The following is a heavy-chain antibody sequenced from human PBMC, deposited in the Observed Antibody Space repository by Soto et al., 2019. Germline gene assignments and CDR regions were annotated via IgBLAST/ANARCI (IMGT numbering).Heavy chain of an antibody. Sequence: ASLKRSSKASGYPLTSYDINWVRLATGQGLEWMGWMNPNSGNTAYAQKFQGRVTMTRNTSISTAYMELSSLRSEDTAVYYCARLKQDYAVAWGQGTLFTVSS. D-gene: IGHD3-16*01. CDR3: ARLKQDYAVA. CDR1: GYPLTSYD. CDR2: MNPNSGNT. J-gene: IGHJ5*02. V-gene: IGHV1-8*01.